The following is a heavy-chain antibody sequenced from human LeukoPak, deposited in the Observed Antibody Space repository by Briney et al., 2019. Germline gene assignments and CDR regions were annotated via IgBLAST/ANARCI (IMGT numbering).Heavy chain of an antibody. J-gene: IGHJ3*02. CDR1: GYTFTGYY. CDR3: ARDTRYYYDSSAYYRSDAFDI. Sequence: ASVKVSCKASGYTFTGYYIHWVRQAPGQGLEWMGWINPNSGGTNYAQKFQGRVTMTRDTSINTAYMELSRLRSDDAAVYYCARDTRYYYDSSAYYRSDAFDIWGQGTMVTVSS. CDR2: INPNSGGT. D-gene: IGHD3-22*01. V-gene: IGHV1-2*02.